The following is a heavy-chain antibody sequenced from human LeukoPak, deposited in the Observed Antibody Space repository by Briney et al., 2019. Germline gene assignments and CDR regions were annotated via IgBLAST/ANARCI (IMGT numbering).Heavy chain of an antibody. D-gene: IGHD3-16*01. CDR1: GFTFSNCW. V-gene: IGHV3-7*01. Sequence: GGSLRLSCAASGFTFSNCWMNWFRQAPGKGLEWVGNINQEGSEKHYVNSVRGRFTISRDNAKNSLYLQMNSLRAEDTAVYYCARPRGPADAFDIWGQGKMVTVSS. CDR2: INQEGSEK. CDR3: ARPRGPADAFDI. J-gene: IGHJ3*02.